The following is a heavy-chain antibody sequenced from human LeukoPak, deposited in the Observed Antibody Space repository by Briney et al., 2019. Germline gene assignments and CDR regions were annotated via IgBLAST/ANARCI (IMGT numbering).Heavy chain of an antibody. CDR3: AGYSSGFLDS. D-gene: IGHD6-19*01. CDR2: IWSDGSNK. CDR1: GFTLSSFG. J-gene: IGHJ4*02. Sequence: GGSLRLSCAASGFTLSSFGMHWVRQAPGKGLEWVAVIWSDGSNKYYADSVKGRFTISRDNPKNTLYLQMNSLRAEDTAVYYCAGYSSGFLDSWGQGTLVTVSS. V-gene: IGHV3-33*01.